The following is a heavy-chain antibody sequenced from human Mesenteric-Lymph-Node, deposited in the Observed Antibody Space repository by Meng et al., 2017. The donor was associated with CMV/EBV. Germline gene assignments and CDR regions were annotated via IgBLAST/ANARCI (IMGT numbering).Heavy chain of an antibody. J-gene: IGHJ4*02. Sequence: GESLKISCAASGFTFSSYSMNWVRQAPGKGLEWVSYISSSSSTIYYADSVKGRFTISRDNAKNSLYLQMNSLRAEDTAVYYCARELGATRIDYWGQGTLVTVSS. V-gene: IGHV3-48*04. CDR2: ISSSSSTI. CDR3: ARELGATRIDY. D-gene: IGHD1-26*01. CDR1: GFTFSSYS.